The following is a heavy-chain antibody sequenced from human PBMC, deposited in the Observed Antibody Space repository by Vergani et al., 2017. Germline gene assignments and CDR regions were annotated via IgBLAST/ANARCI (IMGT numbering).Heavy chain of an antibody. Sequence: QVQLQQWGAGLLKPSETLSLTCAVYGGSFSGYYWSWIRQPPGKGLEWIGEINHSGSTNYNPSLKSRVTISVDTSKNQFSLKLSSVTAADTAVYYCARGPCWYCSSTSCLCSEYWGQGTLVTVSS. CDR1: GGSFSGYY. J-gene: IGHJ4*02. V-gene: IGHV4-34*01. CDR2: INHSGST. CDR3: ARGPCWYCSSTSCLCSEY. D-gene: IGHD2-2*01.